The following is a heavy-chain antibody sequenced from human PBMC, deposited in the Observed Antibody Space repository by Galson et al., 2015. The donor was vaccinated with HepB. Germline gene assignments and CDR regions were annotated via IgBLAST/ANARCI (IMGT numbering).Heavy chain of an antibody. Sequence: GYTFTSYAMHWVRQAPGQRLEWMGWINAGNGNTKYSQKFQGRVTITRDTSASTAYMELSSLRSEDTAVYYCARVEGIAAAGTSSRYYYYMDVWGKGTTVTVSS. CDR1: GYTFTSYA. J-gene: IGHJ6*03. CDR3: ARVEGIAAAGTSSRYYYYMDV. V-gene: IGHV1-3*01. CDR2: INAGNGNT. D-gene: IGHD6-13*01.